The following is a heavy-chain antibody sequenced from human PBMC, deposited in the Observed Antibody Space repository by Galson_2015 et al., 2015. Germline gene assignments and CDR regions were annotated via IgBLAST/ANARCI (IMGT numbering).Heavy chain of an antibody. CDR2: IKPAGSEK. CDR3: ARPGGRYSGYDDAFDL. D-gene: IGHD5-12*01. Sequence: SLRLSCAASGFTFSFYWMSWVRQAPGKGLEWVANIKPAGSEKYYVDSVKGRFTISRDNAKNSLYLQMNSLRAEDTAVYYCARPGGRYSGYDDAFDLWGQGTMGPVSS. CDR1: GFTFSFYW. V-gene: IGHV3-7*01. J-gene: IGHJ3*01.